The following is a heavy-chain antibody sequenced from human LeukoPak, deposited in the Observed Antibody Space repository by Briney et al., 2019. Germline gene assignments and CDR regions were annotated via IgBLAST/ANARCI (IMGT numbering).Heavy chain of an antibody. D-gene: IGHD3-10*01. V-gene: IGHV3-48*03. CDR1: GFTFSSYE. Sequence: GGSLRLSCAASGFTFSSYEMNWVRQAPGKGLEWVSYISSSGSTIYYADSVKGRFTISRDNAKNSLYLQMNSLRAEDTAVYYCARSYVVRGLLYDYWGQGTLVTVSS. CDR2: ISSSGSTI. CDR3: ARSYVVRGLLYDY. J-gene: IGHJ4*02.